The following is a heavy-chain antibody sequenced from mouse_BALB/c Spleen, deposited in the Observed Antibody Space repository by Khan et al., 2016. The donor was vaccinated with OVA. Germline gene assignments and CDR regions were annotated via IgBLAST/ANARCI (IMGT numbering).Heavy chain of an antibody. V-gene: IGHV2-6-4*01. D-gene: IGHD2-14*01. J-gene: IGHJ4*01. CDR2: IWGGGGT. CDR3: ARAYYRYDGYYAMDY. Sequence: VQLQESGPGLVAPSQSLSITCTVSGFSLSRYNIHWVRQPPGKGLEWLGMIWGGGGTDYNSTLKSRLSISKDNSKSKVFLKMNSLQTDASTMYYCARAYYRYDGYYAMDYWGQGTSVTVSS. CDR1: GFSLSRYN.